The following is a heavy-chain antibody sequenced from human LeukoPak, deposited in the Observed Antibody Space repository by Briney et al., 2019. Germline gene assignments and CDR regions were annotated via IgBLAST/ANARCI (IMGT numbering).Heavy chain of an antibody. CDR2: ISGSGGST. J-gene: IGHJ4*02. CDR3: AKLNYYGSGSYLPVGYFDY. CDR1: GFTFSSYA. V-gene: IGHV3-23*01. D-gene: IGHD3-10*01. Sequence: QPGGSLRLSCAASGFTFSSYAMSWVRQAPGKGLEWVSAISGSGGSTYYADSVKGRSTISRDNSKNTLYLQMNSLRAEDTAVYYCAKLNYYGSGSYLPVGYFDYWGQRTLVTVSS.